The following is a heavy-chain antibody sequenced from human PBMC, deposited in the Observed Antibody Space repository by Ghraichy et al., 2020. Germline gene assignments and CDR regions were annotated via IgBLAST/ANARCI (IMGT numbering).Heavy chain of an antibody. D-gene: IGHD6-19*01. Sequence: GESLNISCAASGFTFSSYWMSWVRQAPGKGLEWVANIKQDGSEKYYVDSVKGRFTISRDNAKNSLYLQMNSLRAEDTAVYYCASLIAVAAIYDYWGQGTLVTVSS. CDR1: GFTFSSYW. CDR3: ASLIAVAAIYDY. J-gene: IGHJ4*02. V-gene: IGHV3-7*01. CDR2: IKQDGSEK.